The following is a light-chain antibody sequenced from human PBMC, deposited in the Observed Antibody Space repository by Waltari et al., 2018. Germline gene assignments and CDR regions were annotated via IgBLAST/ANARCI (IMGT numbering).Light chain of an antibody. Sequence: QSALTQPPSASGAPGQSVTIHCTGTSSDVGGYNYVSWYQQHPGEAPNRLIYEVSKRPSVVPNRCSGSKSGNTDSLTVSGLQDEDEGDYYCSSYAGRNTLFGGGTKLTVL. J-gene: IGLJ2*01. V-gene: IGLV2-8*01. CDR3: SSYAGRNTL. CDR2: EVS. CDR1: SSDVGGYNY.